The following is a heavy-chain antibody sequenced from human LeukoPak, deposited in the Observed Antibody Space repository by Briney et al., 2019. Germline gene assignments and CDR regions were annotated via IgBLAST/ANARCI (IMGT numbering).Heavy chain of an antibody. CDR3: AKDWSSSWALDY. J-gene: IGHJ4*02. CDR2: ISYDGSNK. V-gene: IGHV3-30-3*01. D-gene: IGHD2-2*01. Sequence: GGSLRLSCAASGFTFSSYAMHGVRQAPGKGLEWVAVISYDGSNKYYADSVKGRFTISRDNSKNTLYLQMNSLRAEDTAVYYCAKDWSSSWALDYWGQGNLVTVSS. CDR1: GFTFSSYA.